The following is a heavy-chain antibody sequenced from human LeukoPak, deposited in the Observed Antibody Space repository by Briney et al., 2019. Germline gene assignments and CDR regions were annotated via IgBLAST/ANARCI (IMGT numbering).Heavy chain of an antibody. Sequence: PGGSLRLSCAASGFTFSSYGMHWVRQAPGKGLEWVAVISYDGSNKYYADSVKGRFTISRDNAKNSLYLQMNSLRAEDTAVYYCARWTGGIDYWGQGTLVTVSS. J-gene: IGHJ4*02. CDR1: GFTFSSYG. CDR2: ISYDGSNK. CDR3: ARWTGGIDY. V-gene: IGHV3-30*03. D-gene: IGHD3-16*01.